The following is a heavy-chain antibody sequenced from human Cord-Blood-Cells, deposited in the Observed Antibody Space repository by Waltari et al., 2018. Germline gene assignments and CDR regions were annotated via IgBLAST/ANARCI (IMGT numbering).Heavy chain of an antibody. CDR1: GYTFTDYY. CDR3: ATVPIAAAGSRDYWYFDL. CDR2: VDPEDGET. D-gene: IGHD6-13*01. J-gene: IGHJ2*01. V-gene: IGHV1-69-2*01. Sequence: EVQLVQSGAEVKKPGATVKISCKVSGYTFTDYYMHWVQKAPGKGLEWMGLVDPEDGETIYAEKFQGRVTITADTSTDTAYMELSSLRSEDTAVYYCATVPIAAAGSRDYWYFDLWGRGTLVTVSS.